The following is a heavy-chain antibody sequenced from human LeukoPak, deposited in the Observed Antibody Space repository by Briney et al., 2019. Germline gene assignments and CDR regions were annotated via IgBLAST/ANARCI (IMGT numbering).Heavy chain of an antibody. CDR1: GGSISSYY. J-gene: IGHJ5*02. CDR3: ARDLGVVVPAAIFDP. D-gene: IGHD2-2*01. V-gene: IGHV4-59*01. Sequence: PSETLSLTCTVSGGSISSYYWSWLRQPPGKGLEWIGYIYYSGSTNYNPSLKSRVTISVDTSKNQFSLKLSSVTAADTAVYYCARDLGVVVPAAIFDPWGQGTLVTVSS. CDR2: IYYSGST.